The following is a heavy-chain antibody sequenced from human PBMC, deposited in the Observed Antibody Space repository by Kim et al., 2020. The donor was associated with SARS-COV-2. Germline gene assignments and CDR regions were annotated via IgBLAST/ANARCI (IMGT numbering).Heavy chain of an antibody. V-gene: IGHV3-30*02. CDR3: AKPLGVRGVTSGAFFDY. Sequence: VKGRFTISRDNSKITLYLKMNSLRAEDTAVYYCAKPLGVRGVTSGAFFDYWGQGTLVTVSS. J-gene: IGHJ4*02. D-gene: IGHD3-10*01.